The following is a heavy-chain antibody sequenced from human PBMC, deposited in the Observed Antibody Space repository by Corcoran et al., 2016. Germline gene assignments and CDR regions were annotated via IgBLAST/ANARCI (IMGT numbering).Heavy chain of an antibody. CDR2: INPSGGST. CDR1: GYTFTSYY. J-gene: IGHJ5*02. D-gene: IGHD3-3*01. Sequence: QVQLVQSGAEVKKPGASVKVSCKASGYTFTSYYMHWVRQAPGQGLEWMGIINPSGGSTSYAQKFQGRVTMTRDTSTSTVYMELSSLRSEDTAVYYCARTDGKGKGGDFWSGYYYALKSWGQGTLVTVSS. CDR3: ARTDGKGKGGDFWSGYYYALKS. V-gene: IGHV1-46*01.